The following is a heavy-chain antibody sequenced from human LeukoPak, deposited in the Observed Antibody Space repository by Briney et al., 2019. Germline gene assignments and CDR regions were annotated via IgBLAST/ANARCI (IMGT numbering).Heavy chain of an antibody. Sequence: GGSLGLSCTASGFTFGDYAMSWVRQAPGKGLEWVGFIRSKAYGGTTEYAASVKGRFTISRDDSKSIAYLQMNSLKTEDTAVYYCTSFQGYGDYYYYGMDVWGQGTTVTVSS. J-gene: IGHJ6*02. CDR2: IRSKAYGGTT. V-gene: IGHV3-49*04. CDR3: TSFQGYGDYYYYGMDV. CDR1: GFTFGDYA. D-gene: IGHD4-17*01.